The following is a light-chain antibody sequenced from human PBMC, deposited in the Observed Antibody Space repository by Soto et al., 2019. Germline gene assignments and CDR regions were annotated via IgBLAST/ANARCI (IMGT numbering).Light chain of an antibody. CDR2: DVT. CDR3: TSYTTTTAHV. J-gene: IGLJ2*01. Sequence: QSALTQPASVSGSPGQSITIFCTGTSRDVGAYNYVSWYQQHPGKAPKVIIYDVTKRPSGVSDRFSGSKSGNTASLTISGLQAEYEADYYCTSYTTTTAHVFGGGTKLTVL. CDR1: SRDVGAYNY. V-gene: IGLV2-14*03.